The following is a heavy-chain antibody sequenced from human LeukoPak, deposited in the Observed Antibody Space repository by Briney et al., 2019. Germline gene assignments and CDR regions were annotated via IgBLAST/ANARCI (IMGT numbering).Heavy chain of an antibody. CDR3: ASDPSPIRAYYYMDV. V-gene: IGHV1-2*02. CDR1: GYTFTGYY. Sequence: ASVKVSCKASGYTFTGYYMHWVRQAPGQGLEGVGWINPNSGGTNYAQKFQGRVTMTRDTSISTAYMELSRLRSDDTAVYYWASDPSPIRAYYYMDVWGKGTTVTVSS. J-gene: IGHJ6*03. CDR2: INPNSGGT.